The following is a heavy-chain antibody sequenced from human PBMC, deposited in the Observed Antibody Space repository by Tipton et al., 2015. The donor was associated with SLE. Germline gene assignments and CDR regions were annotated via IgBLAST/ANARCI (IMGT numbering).Heavy chain of an antibody. CDR3: ARDHWDSSGWYVYFDY. D-gene: IGHD6-19*01. CDR1: GGSISSGDYY. J-gene: IGHJ4*02. Sequence: TLSLTCTVSGGSISSGDYYWSWIRQPPGKGLEWIGYIYYSGSTNYNPSLKSRVTISVDTSKNQFSLKLSSVTAADTAVYYCARDHWDSSGWYVYFDYWGQGTLVTVSS. V-gene: IGHV4-61*08. CDR2: IYYSGST.